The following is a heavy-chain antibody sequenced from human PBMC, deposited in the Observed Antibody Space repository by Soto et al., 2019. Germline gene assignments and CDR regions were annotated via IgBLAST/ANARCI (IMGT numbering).Heavy chain of an antibody. J-gene: IGHJ3*02. CDR3: ARDSTGTTSGPPFLDI. Sequence: QVQLVESGGGLVKPGGSLRLSCAASGFTFSDYYMSWIRQAPGKGLEWVSYISSSGSTIYYADSVKGRFTISRDNAKNSLSQQMHSLRAEDTAVYYCARDSTGTTSGPPFLDIWGQGTMVTVSS. D-gene: IGHD1-1*01. V-gene: IGHV3-11*01. CDR1: GFTFSDYY. CDR2: ISSSGSTI.